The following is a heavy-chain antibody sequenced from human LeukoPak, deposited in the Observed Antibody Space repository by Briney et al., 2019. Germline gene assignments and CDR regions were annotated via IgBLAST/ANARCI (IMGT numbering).Heavy chain of an antibody. J-gene: IGHJ5*02. CDR3: ATRWELLEWFDP. V-gene: IGHV1-24*01. D-gene: IGHD1-26*01. CDR1: GYTLTELS. CDR2: FGPEDGET. Sequence: ASVKVSCKVSGYTLTELSMHWVRQAPGKGLEWMGGFGPEDGETIYAQKFQGRVTMTEDTSTDTAYMELSSLRSEGTAVYYCATRWELLEWFDPWGQGTLVTVSS.